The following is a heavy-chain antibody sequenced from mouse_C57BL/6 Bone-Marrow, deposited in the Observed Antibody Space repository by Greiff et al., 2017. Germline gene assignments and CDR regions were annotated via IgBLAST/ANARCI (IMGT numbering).Heavy chain of an antibody. CDR3: ARDWDYFDY. CDR2: IYPGDGDT. J-gene: IGHJ2*01. D-gene: IGHD4-1*01. V-gene: IGHV1-80*01. CDR1: GYAFSTYW. Sequence: VKLMESGAELVKPGASVKISCKVSGYAFSTYWMNWVKQRPGKGLEWIGQIYPGDGDTNSNGKFKGKATLTADKSSSTAYMQLSSLTSEDSAVYFCARDWDYFDYWGQGTTLTVSS.